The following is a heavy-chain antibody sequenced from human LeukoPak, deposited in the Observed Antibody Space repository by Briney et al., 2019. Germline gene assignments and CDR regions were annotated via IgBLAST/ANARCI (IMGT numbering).Heavy chain of an antibody. D-gene: IGHD6-13*01. CDR3: AKSRGSSWFANFDY. CDR1: GFTFSSYA. CDR2: ISGSGGST. Sequence: GGSLRLSCAASGFTFSSYAMSWVRQAPGQGLEWVSAISGSGGSTYYADSVKGRFTISRDNSKNTLYLQMNSLRAEDTAVYYCAKSRGSSWFANFDYWGQGTLVTVSS. J-gene: IGHJ4*02. V-gene: IGHV3-23*01.